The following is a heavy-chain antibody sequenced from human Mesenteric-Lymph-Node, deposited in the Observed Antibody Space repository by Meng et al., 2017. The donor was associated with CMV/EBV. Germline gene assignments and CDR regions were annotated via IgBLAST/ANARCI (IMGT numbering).Heavy chain of an antibody. J-gene: IGHJ6*02. D-gene: IGHD3-22*01. CDR3: ARDGGLDSSGYYYGPSYYGMDV. CDR2: ISYDGSNK. V-gene: IGHV3-30-3*01. Sequence: GESLRLSCAASGFTFSSYAMHWVRQAPGKGLEWVAVISYDGSNKYYADSVKGRFTISRDNSKNTLYLQMNSLRAEDTAVYCCARDGGLDSSGYYYGPSYYGMDVWGQGTTVTVSS. CDR1: GFTFSSYA.